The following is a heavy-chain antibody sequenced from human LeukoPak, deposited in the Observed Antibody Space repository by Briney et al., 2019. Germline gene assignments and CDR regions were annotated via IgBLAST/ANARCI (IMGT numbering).Heavy chain of an antibody. CDR2: IYYSGST. J-gene: IGHJ4*02. D-gene: IGHD3-10*01. V-gene: IGHV4-39*02. Sequence: SETLSLTCTVSGGSISSYYWGWIRQPPGKGLEWIGSIYYSGSTYYNPSLESRVTISVDTSKNQFSLKLSSVTAADTAVYYCATEGKMVRGVYTDYWGQGTLVTVSS. CDR1: GGSISSYY. CDR3: ATEGKMVRGVYTDY.